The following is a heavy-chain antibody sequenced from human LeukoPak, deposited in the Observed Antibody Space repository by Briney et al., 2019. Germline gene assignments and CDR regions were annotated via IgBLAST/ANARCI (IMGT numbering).Heavy chain of an antibody. CDR3: ARSQWLDRAFDY. D-gene: IGHD6-19*01. Sequence: SETLSLTCTVSGGSISSSSYYWGWIRQPPGKGLEWIGSIYYSGSTYYNPSLKSRVTISVDTSKNQFSLKLSSVTAADTAVYYCARSQWLDRAFDYWGQGTLVTVSS. J-gene: IGHJ4*02. CDR2: IYYSGST. CDR1: GGSISSSSYY. V-gene: IGHV4-39*07.